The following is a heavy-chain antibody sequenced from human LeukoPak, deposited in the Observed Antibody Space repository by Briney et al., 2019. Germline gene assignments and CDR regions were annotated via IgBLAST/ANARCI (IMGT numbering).Heavy chain of an antibody. CDR2: INPSGGST. V-gene: IGHV1-46*01. J-gene: IGHJ4*02. Sequence: ASVKVSCKASGYTFTNYYIHWVRQAPGQGLEWMGIINPSGGSTNFAQKFQGRVTMTTDTSTITVYMELSSLRSEDTAVYYCARWTTAYLDYWGQGTLVTVSS. CDR3: ARWTTAYLDY. CDR1: GYTFTNYY. D-gene: IGHD4-11*01.